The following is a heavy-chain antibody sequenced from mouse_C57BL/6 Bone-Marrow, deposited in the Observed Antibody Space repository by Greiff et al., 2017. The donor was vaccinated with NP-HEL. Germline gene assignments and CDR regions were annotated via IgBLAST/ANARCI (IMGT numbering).Heavy chain of an antibody. D-gene: IGHD1-1*01. Sequence: VQLQQSGPELVKPGASVKIPCKASGYTFTDSNMDWVKQSHGKSLEWIGDINPNNGGTIYNQKFKGKATLTVDKSSSTAYMELRSLTSEDTAVYYWARDYYGSRSYAMDYWGQGTSVTVSS. V-gene: IGHV1-18*01. J-gene: IGHJ4*01. CDR2: INPNNGGT. CDR1: GYTFTDSN. CDR3: ARDYYGSRSYAMDY.